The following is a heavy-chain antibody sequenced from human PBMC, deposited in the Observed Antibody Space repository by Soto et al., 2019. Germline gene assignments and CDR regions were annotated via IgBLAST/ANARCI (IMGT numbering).Heavy chain of an antibody. Sequence: EVPLLESGGGLVQPGGSLKLSCAASGFMFNNHAMTWVRQAPGKGLEWVSAMSGGVSTYYADSVKGRFTISRDNSKNALYLQMNSLRVEDTAIYYCARDYNGNRNFDYWGQGTLVTVSS. J-gene: IGHJ4*02. CDR2: MSGGVST. V-gene: IGHV3-23*01. CDR1: GFMFNNHA. CDR3: ARDYNGNRNFDY. D-gene: IGHD1-20*01.